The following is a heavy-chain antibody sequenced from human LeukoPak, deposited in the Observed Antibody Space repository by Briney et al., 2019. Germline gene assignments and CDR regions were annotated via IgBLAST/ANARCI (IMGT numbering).Heavy chain of an antibody. CDR2: ISGSGDST. D-gene: IGHD6-13*01. CDR1: GFTFSSYT. V-gene: IGHV3-23*01. Sequence: PGGSLRLSCAASGFTFSSYTMSWVRQAPGKGLGWVSAISGSGDSTYYADSVKGRFTISTDNSKNTLFLQMNSLRAEDTAVYYCARGVIAAAGFFDFWGQGALVTVSS. J-gene: IGHJ4*02. CDR3: ARGVIAAAGFFDF.